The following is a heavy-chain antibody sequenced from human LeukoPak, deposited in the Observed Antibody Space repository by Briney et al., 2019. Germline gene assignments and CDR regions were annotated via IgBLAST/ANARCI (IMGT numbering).Heavy chain of an antibody. D-gene: IGHD3-10*01. CDR3: ARSLIRGGYYYYYMDV. CDR2: INHSGST. V-gene: IGHV4-34*01. J-gene: IGHJ6*03. CDR1: GGSISGYY. Sequence: PSETLSLTCAVYGGSISGYYWSWIRQPPGKGLEWIGEINHSGSTNYNPSLKSRVTISVDTSKNQFSLKLSSVTAADTAVYYCARSLIRGGYYYYYMDVWGKGTTVTISS.